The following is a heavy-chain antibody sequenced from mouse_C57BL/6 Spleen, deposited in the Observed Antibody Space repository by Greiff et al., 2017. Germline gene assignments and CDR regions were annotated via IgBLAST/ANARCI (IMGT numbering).Heavy chain of an antibody. J-gene: IGHJ2*01. CDR2: ISGGGGNT. CDR3: ARRCDYDAGYYFDY. CDR1: GFTFSSYT. Sequence: EVKVVESGGGLVKPGGSLKLSCAASGFTFSSYTMSWVRQTPEKRLEWVATISGGGGNTYYPDSVKGRFTISRDNAKNTLYLQMSSLRSEDTALYYGARRCDYDAGYYFDYWGQGTTLTVSS. V-gene: IGHV5-9*01. D-gene: IGHD2-4*01.